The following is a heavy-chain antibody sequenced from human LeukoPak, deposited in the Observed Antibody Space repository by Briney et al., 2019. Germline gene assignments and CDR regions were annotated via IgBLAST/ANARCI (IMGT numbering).Heavy chain of an antibody. CDR1: GGSFSGYY. Sequence: SETLSLTCAVYGGSFSGYYWSWIRQPPGKGLEGIGEINHSGSTNYNPSLKSRVTISVDTSKNQFSLKLSSVTAADTAVYYCASRYFDILTGYQYQGARDYWGQGTLVTVSS. CDR3: ASRYFDILTGYQYQGARDY. D-gene: IGHD3-9*01. CDR2: INHSGST. J-gene: IGHJ4*02. V-gene: IGHV4-34*01.